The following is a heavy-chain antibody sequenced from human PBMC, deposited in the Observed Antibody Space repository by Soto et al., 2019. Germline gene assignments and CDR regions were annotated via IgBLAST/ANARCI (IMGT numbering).Heavy chain of an antibody. V-gene: IGHV4-31*03. CDR2: IYYSGST. D-gene: IGHD3-22*01. J-gene: IGHJ4*02. CDR3: ARVGYYYDSGGYYFPDY. CDR1: GGXISSGGYY. Sequence: SETLSLTCTVSGGXISSGGYYWSWIRQHPGKGLEWIGYIYYSGSTYYNPSLKSRVTISVDTSKNQFSLKLSSVTAADTAVYYCARVGYYYDSGGYYFPDYWGRGTLVTVSS.